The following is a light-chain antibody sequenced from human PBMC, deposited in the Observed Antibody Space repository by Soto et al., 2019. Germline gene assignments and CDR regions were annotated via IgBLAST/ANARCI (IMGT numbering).Light chain of an antibody. CDR1: NSNTGNNY. V-gene: IGLV1-51*01. CDR3: GTWDSGLSGVV. Sequence: QSVLTQPPSVSAAPGQKVTISCSGINSNTGNNYVSWYQHLPGTAPKLLIYDNNKRPSGIPDRFSGSKSGTSATLGITGLQTGDEADYYCGTWDSGLSGVVFGGGTKLTVL. CDR2: DNN. J-gene: IGLJ2*01.